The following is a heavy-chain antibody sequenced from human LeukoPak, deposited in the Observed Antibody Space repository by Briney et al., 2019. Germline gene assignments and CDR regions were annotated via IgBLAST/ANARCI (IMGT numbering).Heavy chain of an antibody. D-gene: IGHD1-26*01. Sequence: GGSLRLSCAASGFTFSSYWVSWVRQAPGKGLEWVANIKQDGSEKYYVDSVKGRFTISRDNAKNSLHLQMNSLRAEDTAVYYCAREGGYDAFDIWGQGTMVTVSS. CDR3: AREGGYDAFDI. J-gene: IGHJ3*02. CDR1: GFTFSSYW. V-gene: IGHV3-7*01. CDR2: IKQDGSEK.